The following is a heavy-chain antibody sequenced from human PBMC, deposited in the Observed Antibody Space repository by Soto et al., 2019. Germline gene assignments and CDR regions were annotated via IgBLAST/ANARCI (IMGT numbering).Heavy chain of an antibody. V-gene: IGHV3-74*01. Sequence: EVQLVESGGGLVQPGGSLRLSCAASGFTFSRYWMHWVRQAPGKGLVWVSRVNSDGSSTNYADSVKGRLTISRDNAKNTLYLQMNSLRAEDKAVYYCARDFTSDGMDVWCQGTTVTVSS. CDR2: VNSDGSST. CDR3: ARDFTSDGMDV. CDR1: GFTFSRYW. D-gene: IGHD3-10*01. J-gene: IGHJ6*02.